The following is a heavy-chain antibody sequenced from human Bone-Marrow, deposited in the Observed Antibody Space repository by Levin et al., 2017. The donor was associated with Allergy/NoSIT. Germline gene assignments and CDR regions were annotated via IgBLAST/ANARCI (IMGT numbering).Heavy chain of an antibody. V-gene: IGHV3-72*01. Sequence: PGGSLRLSCAASGFTFSNHYMDWVRQAPGKGLEWVGRIRNKANSYTTEYAASVKGRFTISRDDSKNSLYLQMNSLKAEDTAVYYCTRVRLVGTSAISVVGRNFDHWGQGILVTVSS. CDR3: TRVRLVGTSAISVVGRNFDH. J-gene: IGHJ4*02. D-gene: IGHD3-3*01. CDR2: IRNKANSYTT. CDR1: GFTFSNHY.